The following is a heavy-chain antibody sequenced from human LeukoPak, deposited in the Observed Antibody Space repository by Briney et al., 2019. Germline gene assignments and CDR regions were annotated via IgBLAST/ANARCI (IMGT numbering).Heavy chain of an antibody. CDR3: ARGSLDY. J-gene: IGHJ4*02. V-gene: IGHV1-2*02. Sequence: ASVKVSCKAPGYTFTDYYVHWVRQAPGQGLEWMGWINPNSGGTDYAEKFQGRVTMTRDTSISTAYMELSRLRSDDTAVYYCARGSLDYWGQGTLVTVSS. CDR1: GYTFTDYY. CDR2: INPNSGGT.